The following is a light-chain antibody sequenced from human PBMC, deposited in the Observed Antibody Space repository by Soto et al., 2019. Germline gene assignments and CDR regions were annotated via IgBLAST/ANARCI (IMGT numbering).Light chain of an antibody. V-gene: IGKV3-15*01. CDR1: QSVKSN. CDR2: DAS. CDR3: QQYHIWLT. J-gene: IGKJ4*01. Sequence: EVVLTQSPATLSVSPVERGTLSGRASQSVKSNLAWYQQKPGQAPRLLIYDASNRATGIPARFSGSGSGTEFTLTISSLQSEDFAIYYCQQYHIWLTFGGGTKVDIK.